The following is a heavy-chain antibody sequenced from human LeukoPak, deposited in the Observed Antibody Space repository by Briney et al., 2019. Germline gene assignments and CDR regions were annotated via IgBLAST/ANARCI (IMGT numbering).Heavy chain of an antibody. D-gene: IGHD2-21*02. CDR3: ARAQVVVVTGFDAFDI. CDR2: IYTSGST. J-gene: IGHJ3*02. CDR1: GDSISSGSYC. Sequence: SQTLSLTCTVSGDSISSGSYCWSWIRQPAGKGLEWIGRIYTSGSTNYNPSLKSRVTISVDTSKNQFSLKLSSVTAADTAVYYCARAQVVVVTGFDAFDIWGQGTMVTVSS. V-gene: IGHV4-61*02.